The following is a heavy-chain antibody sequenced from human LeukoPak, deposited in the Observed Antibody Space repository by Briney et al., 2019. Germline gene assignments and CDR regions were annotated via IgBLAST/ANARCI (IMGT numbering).Heavy chain of an antibody. Sequence: GASVKVSCKASGGTFSNYAISWVRQAPGQGLEWMGGIIPIFGTANYAQKFQGRVTMTRNTSISTAYMELSSLRSEDTAVYYCARGLGINYYDSSGTGGYWGQGTLVTVSS. J-gene: IGHJ4*02. D-gene: IGHD3-22*01. V-gene: IGHV1-69*05. CDR2: IIPIFGTA. CDR1: GGTFSNYA. CDR3: ARGLGINYYDSSGTGGY.